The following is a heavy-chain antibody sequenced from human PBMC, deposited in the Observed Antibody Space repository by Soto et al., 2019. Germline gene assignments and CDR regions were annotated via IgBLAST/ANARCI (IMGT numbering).Heavy chain of an antibody. CDR3: AGTEVGDSYGALDY. D-gene: IGHD5-18*01. Sequence: SVKVSCKASGGTFSSYAINWVRQAPGQGLEWMGGIIPIFGTANYAQKFQGRVTITADESTSTAYMELSSLRSEDTAVYYCAGTEVGDSYGALDYWGQGTLVTVSS. CDR1: GGTFSSYA. J-gene: IGHJ4*02. CDR2: IIPIFGTA. V-gene: IGHV1-69*13.